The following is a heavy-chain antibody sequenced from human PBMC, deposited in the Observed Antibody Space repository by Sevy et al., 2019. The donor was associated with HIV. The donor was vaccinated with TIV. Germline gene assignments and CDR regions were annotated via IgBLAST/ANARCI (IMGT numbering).Heavy chain of an antibody. Sequence: GGSLRLSCAASGFTFSSYGMHWVRQAPGKGLEWVAVIWYDGSNKYYADSVKGQFTISRDNSKNTLYLQMNSLRAEETAVYYCARGGGVAVKHTAFDIWGQGTMVTVSS. D-gene: IGHD3-16*01. CDR1: GFTFSSYG. CDR2: IWYDGSNK. CDR3: ARGGGVAVKHTAFDI. V-gene: IGHV3-33*01. J-gene: IGHJ3*02.